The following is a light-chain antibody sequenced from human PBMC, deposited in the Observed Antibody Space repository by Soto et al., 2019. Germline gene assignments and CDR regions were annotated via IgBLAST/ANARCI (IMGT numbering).Light chain of an antibody. CDR2: DVS. CDR1: SDDVGTYDY. Sequence: QSALTQPASLSGSPGQSITISCTGTSDDVGTYDYVSWYQQHPGKVPKLMIFDVSHRPSGVSNRFSGSKSGSTASLTISGLQDEDEADYYCCSYTGINNLYVFGSGNKVTVL. V-gene: IGLV2-14*03. CDR3: CSYTGINNLYV. J-gene: IGLJ1*01.